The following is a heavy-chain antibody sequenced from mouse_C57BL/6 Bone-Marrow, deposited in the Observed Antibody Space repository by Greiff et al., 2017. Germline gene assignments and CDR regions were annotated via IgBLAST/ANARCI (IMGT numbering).Heavy chain of an antibody. J-gene: IGHJ2*01. CDR3: ARWRYDGSSYCFDY. D-gene: IGHD1-1*01. CDR2: IYPRSGNT. V-gene: IGHV1-81*01. CDR1: GYTFTSYG. Sequence: VQLQESGAELARPGASVKLSCKASGYTFTSYGISWVKQRTGQGLEWIGEIYPRSGNTYYNEKFKGKATLTADKSSSTAYMELRSLTSEDSAVYFCARWRYDGSSYCFDYWGQGTTLTVSA.